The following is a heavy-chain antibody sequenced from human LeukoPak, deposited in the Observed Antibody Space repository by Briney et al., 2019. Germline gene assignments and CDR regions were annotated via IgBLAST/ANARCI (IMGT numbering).Heavy chain of an antibody. CDR3: ARRAATIDYYYYYYMDV. J-gene: IGHJ6*03. Sequence: SETLSLTCTVSGGSISSYYWSWIQQPPGKGLEWIGYIYTSGSTNYNPSLKSRVTISVDTSKNQFSLKLSSVTAADTAVYYCARRAATIDYYYYYYMDVWGKGTTVTVSS. V-gene: IGHV4-4*09. CDR2: IYTSGST. D-gene: IGHD5-12*01. CDR1: GGSISSYY.